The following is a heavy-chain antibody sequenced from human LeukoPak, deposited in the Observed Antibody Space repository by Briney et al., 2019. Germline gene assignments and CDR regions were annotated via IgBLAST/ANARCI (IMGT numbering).Heavy chain of an antibody. CDR2: SGTYGRT. J-gene: IGHJ3*02. CDR1: GFTFSSNV. V-gene: IGHV3-23*01. Sequence: GGSLRLSCVASGFTFSSNVLNWVRQTPGKGLEWVSVSGTYGRTQYADSVKGRFTISRDSSKNTLYLQINSLRVEDTAVYYCARGMDGYGPDAFDIWGQGTMVTVSS. D-gene: IGHD5-24*01. CDR3: ARGMDGYGPDAFDI.